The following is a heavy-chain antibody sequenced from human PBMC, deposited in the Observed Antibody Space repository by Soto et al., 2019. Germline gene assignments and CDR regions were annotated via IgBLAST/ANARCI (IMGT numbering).Heavy chain of an antibody. CDR3: ARSGDSSSGIYYYYGMDV. Sequence: GESLKISCKGSGYSFTSYWIGWVRQMPGKGLEWMGIIYPGDSDTRYSPSSQGQVTISADKSISTAYLQWSSLKASDTAMYYCARSGDSSSGIYYYYGMDVWGQGTTVTVSS. D-gene: IGHD6-6*01. CDR1: GYSFTSYW. CDR2: IYPGDSDT. J-gene: IGHJ6*02. V-gene: IGHV5-51*01.